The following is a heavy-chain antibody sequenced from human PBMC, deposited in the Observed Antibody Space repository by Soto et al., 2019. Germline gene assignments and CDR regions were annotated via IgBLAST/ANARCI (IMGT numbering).Heavy chain of an antibody. D-gene: IGHD5-18*01. CDR1: GGSISSGDHY. V-gene: IGHV4-30-4*01. CDR2: IYYSGTT. CDR3: ARALIQLWPHYYYGMDV. Sequence: PSETLSLTCTVSGGSISSGDHYWSLIRQPPXKGLEWIGYIYYSGTTYYNPSLKSRVTISVDTSENQFSLKVNSVTAADTAVYYCARALIQLWPHYYYGMDVWGQGTTVTVSS. J-gene: IGHJ6*02.